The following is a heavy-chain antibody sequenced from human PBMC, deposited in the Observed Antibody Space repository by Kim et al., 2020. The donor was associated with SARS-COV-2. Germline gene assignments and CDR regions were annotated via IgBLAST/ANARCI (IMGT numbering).Heavy chain of an antibody. V-gene: IGHV4-39*01. CDR1: GGSISSSSYY. CDR3: ARFVKGYSSGWYQFWDY. CDR2: IYYSGST. D-gene: IGHD6-13*01. J-gene: IGHJ4*02. Sequence: SETLSLTCTVSGGSISSSSYYWGWIRQPPGKGLEWIGSIYYSGSTYYNPSLKSRVTISVDTSKNQFSLKLSSVTAADTAVYYCARFVKGYSSGWYQFWDYWGQGTLVTVSS.